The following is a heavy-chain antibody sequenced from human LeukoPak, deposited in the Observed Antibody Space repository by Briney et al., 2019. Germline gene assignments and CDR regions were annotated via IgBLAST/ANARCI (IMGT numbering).Heavy chain of an antibody. V-gene: IGHV4-39*01. CDR2: IYYSGST. CDR1: GGSISSSSYY. Sequence: SETLSLTCTVSGGSISSSSYYWGWIRQPPGKGLEWIGSIYYSGSTYYNPSLKSRVTISVDTSKNQFSLKLSSVTAADTAVYYCARTTSDAPLLRFLEWFGDAFDIWGQGTMVTVSS. CDR3: ARTTSDAPLLRFLEWFGDAFDI. J-gene: IGHJ3*02. D-gene: IGHD3-3*01.